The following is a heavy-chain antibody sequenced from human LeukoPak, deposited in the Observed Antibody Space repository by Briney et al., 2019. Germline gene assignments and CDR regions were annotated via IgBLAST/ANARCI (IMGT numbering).Heavy chain of an antibody. J-gene: IGHJ4*02. V-gene: IGHV3-23*01. Sequence: GGSLRLSCAASGFTFSSYVMSWVRQAPGKGLEWVSVISGSCDSTYYADSVKGRFTISRDNSKNTLYLQMDSLRAEDTAVYYCARGDRNSGWSVWGQGTLVTVSS. CDR2: ISGSCDST. D-gene: IGHD5-12*01. CDR3: ARGDRNSGWSV. CDR1: GFTFSSYV.